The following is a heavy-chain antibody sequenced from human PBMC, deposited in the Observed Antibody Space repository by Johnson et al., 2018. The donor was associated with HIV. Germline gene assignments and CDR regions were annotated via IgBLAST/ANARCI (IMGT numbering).Heavy chain of an antibody. J-gene: IGHJ3*01. CDR2: ISRSGNTI. Sequence: QMQLVESGGGVVRPGGSLRLSCAASRFTFSDYYMTWIRQAPGTGLEWVSYISRSGNTIYYAYSAKGRFTISRDNAKNSLYLQMNNLVVEDTAVYYCASEVEYSILGGVWGQGTLVTVSS. CDR1: RFTFSDYY. D-gene: IGHD6-6*01. V-gene: IGHV3-11*04. CDR3: ASEVEYSILGGV.